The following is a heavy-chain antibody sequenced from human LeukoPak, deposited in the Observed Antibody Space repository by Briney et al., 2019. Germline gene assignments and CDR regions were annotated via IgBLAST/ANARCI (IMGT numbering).Heavy chain of an antibody. CDR2: LNPSGGST. J-gene: IGHJ4*02. V-gene: IGHV1-46*01. Sequence: ASVKVSCKASGYTFTSYYMHWVRQAPGKGLEWMGILNPSGGSTSYAQKFQGRVTMTRDTSTSTVYMELSSLRSEDTAVYYCARDWRITVEHLNNGVCHPFRYWGQGTLVTVSS. CDR3: ARDWRITVEHLNNGVCHPFRY. CDR1: GYTFTSYY. D-gene: IGHD2-8*01.